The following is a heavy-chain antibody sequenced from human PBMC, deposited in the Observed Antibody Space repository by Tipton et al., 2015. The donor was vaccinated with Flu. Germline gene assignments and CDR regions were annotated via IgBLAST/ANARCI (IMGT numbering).Heavy chain of an antibody. CDR3: AKGPRAYSDSSGSF. Sequence: QVQLVQSGGGVVQPGGSLRLSCEASGFSFSDYAVHWVRRAPGKGLEWVTFIRHDGSSQYYADSVKGRFTISRDHSKNTLYLQMNSLRAEDTAVYYCAKGPRAYSDSSGSFWGQGTLVTVSS. CDR2: IRHDGSSQ. J-gene: IGHJ4*02. D-gene: IGHD3-22*01. CDR1: GFSFSDYA. V-gene: IGHV3-30*02.